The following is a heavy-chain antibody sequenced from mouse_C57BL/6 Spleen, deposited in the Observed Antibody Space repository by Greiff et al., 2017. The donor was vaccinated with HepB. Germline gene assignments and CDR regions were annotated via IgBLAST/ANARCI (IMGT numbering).Heavy chain of an antibody. CDR2: IYPGSGST. D-gene: IGHD2-3*01. CDR1: GYTFTSYW. Sequence: VQLQQSGAELVKPGASVKMSCKASGYTFTSYWITWVKQRPGQGLEWIGDIYPGSGSTNYNEKFKSKATLTVDTSSSTAYMQLSSLTSEDSAVYYCARADGYRWYFDVWGTGTTVTVSS. J-gene: IGHJ1*03. V-gene: IGHV1-55*01. CDR3: ARADGYRWYFDV.